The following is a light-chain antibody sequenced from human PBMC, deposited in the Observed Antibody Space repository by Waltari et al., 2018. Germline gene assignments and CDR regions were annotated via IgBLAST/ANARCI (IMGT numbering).Light chain of an antibody. J-gene: IGKJ1*01. V-gene: IGKV1-39*01. CDR3: QQTYSNFRT. CDR1: QRISSY. CDR2: AAS. Sequence: DIQMTKSPSSLPASVGDSVTITCRASQRISSYLNWYQQKPGQAPKLLIYAASSLQSGVPSRFSGSGFGTDFTLTINSLQPEDFAVYYCQQTYSNFRTFGQGTKVDVK.